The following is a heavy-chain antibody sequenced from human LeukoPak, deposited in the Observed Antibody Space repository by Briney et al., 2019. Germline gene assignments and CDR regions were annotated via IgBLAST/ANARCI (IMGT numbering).Heavy chain of an antibody. D-gene: IGHD2-2*01. V-gene: IGHV1-18*01. J-gene: IGHJ4*02. CDR3: ARDYCSSISCYLDY. Sequence: ASVKVSCKASGYTFTSYGISWVRQAPGQGLEWMGWISAYNGNTNYAQKLQGRVTMTTDTSTSTAYMELRSLRSDDTAVYYCARDYCSSISCYLDYWGQGTLVTVSS. CDR1: GYTFTSYG. CDR2: ISAYNGNT.